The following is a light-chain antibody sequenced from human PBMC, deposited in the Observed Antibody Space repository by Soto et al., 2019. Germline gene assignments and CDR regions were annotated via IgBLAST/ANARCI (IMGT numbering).Light chain of an antibody. Sequence: QSAVTQPASVSGSPGQSIAISCTGTTSDVGGYNYVSWYQQHPGKAPKLLIHEVSNRPSGVSNRFSGSKSGNTASLTISGLQAEDEADYYCLSKTSTISYVFGTGTKVTVL. CDR2: EVS. CDR1: TSDVGGYNY. V-gene: IGLV2-14*01. CDR3: LSKTSTISYV. J-gene: IGLJ1*01.